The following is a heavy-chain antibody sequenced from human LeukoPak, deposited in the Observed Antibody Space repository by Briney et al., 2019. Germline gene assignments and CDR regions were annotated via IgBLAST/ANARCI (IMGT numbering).Heavy chain of an antibody. V-gene: IGHV3-23*01. CDR1: GFSFSTCA. D-gene: IGHD3-22*01. J-gene: IGHJ4*02. CDR2: ISGGGDGA. Sequence: GGSLRLSCAASGFSFSTCAMNWVRQAPGKGLEWVSTISGGGDGALYADSVKGRFTISRDNSKNTLYLQMNSLRAEDTAVYYCAKDYDSSGYSSSVDWGQGTLVTVSS. CDR3: AKDYDSSGYSSSVD.